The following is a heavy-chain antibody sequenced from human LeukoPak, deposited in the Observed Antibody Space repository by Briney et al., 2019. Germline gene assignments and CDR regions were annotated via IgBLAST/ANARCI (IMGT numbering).Heavy chain of an antibody. Sequence: ASVKVSCKVSGYTLTELSMHWVRQAPGKGLEWMGGFDPEDGETIYAQKFQGRVTITADESTSTAYMELSSLRSEDTAVYYCARFSSGWYFSAFDIWGQGTMVTVSS. CDR2: FDPEDGET. D-gene: IGHD6-19*01. J-gene: IGHJ3*02. CDR1: GYTLTELS. V-gene: IGHV1-24*01. CDR3: ARFSSGWYFSAFDI.